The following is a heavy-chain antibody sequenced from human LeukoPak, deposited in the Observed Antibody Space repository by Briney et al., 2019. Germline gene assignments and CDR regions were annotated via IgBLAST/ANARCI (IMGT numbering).Heavy chain of an antibody. CDR3: ARDRTYQPRIKIGADYYYYGMDV. J-gene: IGHJ6*02. Sequence: GGSLRLSCAASGFTFSSYAMHWVHQAPGKGLEWVAVISYDGSNKYYADSVKGRFTISRDNSKNTLYLQMNSLRAEDTAVYYCARDRTYQPRIKIGADYYYYGMDVWGQGTTVTVSS. D-gene: IGHD2-2*01. V-gene: IGHV3-30-3*01. CDR1: GFTFSSYA. CDR2: ISYDGSNK.